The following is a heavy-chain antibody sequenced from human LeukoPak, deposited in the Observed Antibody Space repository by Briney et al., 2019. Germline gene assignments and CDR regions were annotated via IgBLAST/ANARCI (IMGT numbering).Heavy chain of an antibody. D-gene: IGHD6-19*01. CDR3: ATRRGYSSGWFGY. CDR2: IYHSGST. Sequence: SETLSLTCAVSGGSISSSNWWSWVRQPPGKGLEWIGEIYHSGSTNYNPSLKSRVTISVDKSKNQFSLKLSSVTAADTAVYYCATRRGYSSGWFGYWGQGTLVTVSS. V-gene: IGHV4-4*02. J-gene: IGHJ4*02. CDR1: GGSISSSNW.